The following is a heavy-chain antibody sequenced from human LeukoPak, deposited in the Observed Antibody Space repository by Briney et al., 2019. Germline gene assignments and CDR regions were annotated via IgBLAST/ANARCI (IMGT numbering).Heavy chain of an antibody. Sequence: RASVRVSCKSSGYKSTAYYIHWIRQAPGQGLEWMGWVNPDSGDTNYTQKYQGRLTLTRDTSVTTVYMELSSLTSDDTAVYYCARVWDASGWSNWFDPWGQGTLVTVSS. J-gene: IGHJ5*02. CDR2: VNPDSGDT. CDR3: ARVWDASGWSNWFDP. D-gene: IGHD6-19*01. CDR1: GYKSTAYY. V-gene: IGHV1-2*02.